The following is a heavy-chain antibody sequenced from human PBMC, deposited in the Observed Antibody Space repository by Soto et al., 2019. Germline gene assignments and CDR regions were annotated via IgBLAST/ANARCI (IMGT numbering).Heavy chain of an antibody. CDR3: ARGFTGFRYGMDV. V-gene: IGHV4-31*03. CDR1: GGSISSGGYY. CDR2: IYCSGST. J-gene: IGHJ6*02. Sequence: SETLSLTCTVSGGSISSGGYYWSWIRQHPGKGLEWIGYIYCSGSTYYNPSLKSRVTMSVDTSKNQFSLKLSSVTAADTAVYYWARGFTGFRYGMDVWGQGTTVTVSS. D-gene: IGHD3-10*01.